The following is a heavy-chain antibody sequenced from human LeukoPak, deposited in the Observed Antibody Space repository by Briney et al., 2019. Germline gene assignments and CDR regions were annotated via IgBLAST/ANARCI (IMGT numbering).Heavy chain of an antibody. J-gene: IGHJ4*02. CDR2: ITGSGDYT. CDR3: AKDLSARHSVAKNVFDN. Sequence: PGGPLRLSCAASGFTFSNYGMGWVRQAPGKGLKWVSSITGSGDYTYHADSVKGRFTISRDNSKSTLYLQMNSLRAEDTAVYFCAKDLSARHSVAKNVFDNWGQGTLVTVSS. CDR1: GFTFSNYG. V-gene: IGHV3-23*01. D-gene: IGHD5/OR15-5a*01.